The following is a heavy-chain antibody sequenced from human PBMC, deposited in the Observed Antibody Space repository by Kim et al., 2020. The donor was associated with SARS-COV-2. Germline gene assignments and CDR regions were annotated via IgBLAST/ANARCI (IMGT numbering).Heavy chain of an antibody. J-gene: IGHJ4*02. CDR3: ARQLRFLEWLSPTYYFDY. Sequence: SETLSLTCTVSGGSISSSSYYWGWIRQPPGKGLEWIGSIYYSGSTYYNPSLKSRVTISVDTSKNQFSLKLSSVTAADTAVYYCARQLRFLEWLSPTYYFDYWGQGTLVTVSS. CDR1: GGSISSSSYY. V-gene: IGHV4-39*01. CDR2: IYYSGST. D-gene: IGHD3-3*01.